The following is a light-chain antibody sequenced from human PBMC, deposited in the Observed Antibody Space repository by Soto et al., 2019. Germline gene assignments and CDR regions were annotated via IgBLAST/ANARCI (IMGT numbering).Light chain of an antibody. V-gene: IGKV1-9*01. CDR1: QAISLY. J-gene: IGKJ2*01. Sequence: IQLTQSPSSLSASVGDRVTITCRASQAISLYSAWYQQKPGKAPKLLIYVASTLQSGVPSRFSGSGSGTDFTLTISSLQPEDCATYYCQQLNSRKYTFGQGTKLEIK. CDR3: QQLNSRKYT. CDR2: VAS.